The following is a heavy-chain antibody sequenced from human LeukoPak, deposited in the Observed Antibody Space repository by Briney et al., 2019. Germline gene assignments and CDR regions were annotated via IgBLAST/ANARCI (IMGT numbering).Heavy chain of an antibody. V-gene: IGHV3-23*01. CDR3: AKRIDYGDWGFDY. J-gene: IGHJ4*02. D-gene: IGHD4-17*01. CDR1: GFAFSSYA. Sequence: GGSLRLSCAASGFAFSSYAMSWVRQAPGKGLEWVSAISGSGGSTYYADSVKGRFTISRDNSKNTLYLQMNSLRAEDTAVYYCAKRIDYGDWGFDYWGQGTLVTVSS. CDR2: ISGSGGST.